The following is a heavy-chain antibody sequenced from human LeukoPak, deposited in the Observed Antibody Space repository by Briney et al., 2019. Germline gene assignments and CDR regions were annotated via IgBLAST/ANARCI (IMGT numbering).Heavy chain of an antibody. CDR1: GYSFTTFF. V-gene: IGHV1-46*01. CDR3: ARSIAVDNPHFDF. CDR2: ISPGGGWT. J-gene: IGHJ4*02. Sequence: ASVKVSCKASGYSFTTFFMHWVRQAPGQGLEWLGIISPGGGWTNYAQRSQGRVTMTWDTSTSTVYMELSSLRSEDTAIYYCARSIAVDNPHFDFWGQGTLVTVSS. D-gene: IGHD6-19*01.